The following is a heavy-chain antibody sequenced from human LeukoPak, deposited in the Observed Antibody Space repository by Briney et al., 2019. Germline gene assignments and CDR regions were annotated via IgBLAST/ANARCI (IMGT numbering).Heavy chain of an antibody. Sequence: GGSLRLSCAASGFTLSSYGMHWVRQAPGKGLEWVAVISYDGSNKYYADSVKGRFTISRDNSKNTLYLQMNSLRAEDTAVYYCVCRASSSWYGSVEDYWGQGTLVTVSS. CDR3: VCRASSSWYGSVEDY. D-gene: IGHD6-13*01. V-gene: IGHV3-30*03. CDR1: GFTLSSYG. J-gene: IGHJ4*02. CDR2: ISYDGSNK.